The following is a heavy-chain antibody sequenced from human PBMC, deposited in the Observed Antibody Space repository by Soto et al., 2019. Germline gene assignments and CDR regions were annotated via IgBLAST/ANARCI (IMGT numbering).Heavy chain of an antibody. Sequence: LRLSCASSVFTFDDYAMHWVRQAPGKGLEWVSGISWNSGSIGYADSVKGRFTISRDNAKNSLYLQMNSLRAEDTALYYCAKDKRPAANYYYYDGMDVWGKGTTFTGSS. CDR1: VFTFDDYA. V-gene: IGHV3-9*01. D-gene: IGHD2-2*01. CDR3: AKDKRPAANYYYYDGMDV. CDR2: ISWNSGSI. J-gene: IGHJ6*04.